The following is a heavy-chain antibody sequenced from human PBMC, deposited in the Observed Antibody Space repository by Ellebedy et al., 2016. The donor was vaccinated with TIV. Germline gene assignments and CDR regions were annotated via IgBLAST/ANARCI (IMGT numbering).Heavy chain of an antibody. Sequence: GGSLRLSXAASGFTFSNSWMHWVRLAPGRGLEWVANIKQDESEKYYVDPVKGRFTISRDNAKNSLYLQMNSLRVEDTAVYYCGRAMDVWGKGTTVTVSS. CDR3: GRAMDV. V-gene: IGHV3-7*01. CDR2: IKQDESEK. CDR1: GFTFSNSW. J-gene: IGHJ6*04.